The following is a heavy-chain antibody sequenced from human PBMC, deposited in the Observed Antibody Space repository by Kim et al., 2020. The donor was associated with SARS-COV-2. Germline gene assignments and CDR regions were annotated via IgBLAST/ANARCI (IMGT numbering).Heavy chain of an antibody. CDR2: ISAYNGNT. V-gene: IGHV1-18*01. D-gene: IGHD2-15*01. Sequence: ASVKVSCKASGYTFTSYGISWVRQAPGQGLEWMGWISAYNGNTNYAQKLQGRVTMTTDTSTSTAYMELRSLRSDDTAVYYCATIPGYCSGGSCLTLVYCGQGTLVTVSS. J-gene: IGHJ4*02. CDR3: ATIPGYCSGGSCLTLVY. CDR1: GYTFTSYG.